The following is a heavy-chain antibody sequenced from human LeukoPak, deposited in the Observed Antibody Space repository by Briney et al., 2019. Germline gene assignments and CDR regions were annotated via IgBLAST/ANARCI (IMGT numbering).Heavy chain of an antibody. Sequence: ASVKVSCKASGYTFTGYYMHWVRQAPGQGLEWMGWINPNSGGTNYAQKFQGWVTMTRDTSISTAYMELSRLRSDDTAVYYCARGGYCSGGSCYFFFDIWGQGTMVTVPS. V-gene: IGHV1-2*04. CDR1: GYTFTGYY. D-gene: IGHD2-15*01. J-gene: IGHJ3*02. CDR2: INPNSGGT. CDR3: ARGGYCSGGSCYFFFDI.